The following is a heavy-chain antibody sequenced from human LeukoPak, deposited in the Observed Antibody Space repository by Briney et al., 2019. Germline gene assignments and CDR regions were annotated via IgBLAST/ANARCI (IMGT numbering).Heavy chain of an antibody. V-gene: IGHV3-74*01. CDR3: ARGGLVGADWSGFDY. J-gene: IGHJ4*02. CDR1: GFTFSSYW. D-gene: IGHD1-26*01. CDR2: INSDGSST. Sequence: GGSLRLSCAASGFTFSSYWMHWVRQAPGKGLVWVSRINSDGSSTSYADSVKGRFTISRGNAKNTLYLQMNSLRAEDTAVYYCARGGLVGADWSGFDYWGQGTLVTVSS.